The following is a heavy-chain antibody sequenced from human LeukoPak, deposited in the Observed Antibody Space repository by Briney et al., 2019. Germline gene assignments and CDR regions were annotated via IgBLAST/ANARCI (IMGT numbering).Heavy chain of an antibody. CDR3: ARLSRFLEWPKLNWFDP. D-gene: IGHD3-3*01. V-gene: IGHV4-34*01. J-gene: IGHJ5*02. CDR1: GGSFSGYY. Sequence: SETLSLTCAVYGGSFSGYYWSWIRQPPGKGLEWIGEINHSGSTNYNPSLKSRVTISVDTSKNQFSLKLSSVTAADTAVYYCARLSRFLEWPKLNWFDPWGQGTLVTVSS. CDR2: INHSGST.